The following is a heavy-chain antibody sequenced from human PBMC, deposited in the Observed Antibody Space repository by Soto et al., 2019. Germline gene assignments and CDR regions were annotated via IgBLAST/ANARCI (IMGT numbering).Heavy chain of an antibody. CDR1: VFSFSVYY. V-gene: IGHV4-34*01. CDR3: ARGSRIKILGAVKHGMDD. Sequence: SSTXSLTCAFYVFSFSVYYCILIRHPPGKGLEWIGEINHSGSTNYNPSLKSRVTISVDTSKNQFSLKLSSVTAADTAVYYCARGSRIKILGAVKHGMDDWGQGTTVTVSS. J-gene: IGHJ6*01. D-gene: IGHD3-3*01. CDR2: INHSGST.